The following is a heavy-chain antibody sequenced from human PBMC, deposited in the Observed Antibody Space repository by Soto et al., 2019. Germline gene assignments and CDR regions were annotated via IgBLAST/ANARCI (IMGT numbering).Heavy chain of an antibody. V-gene: IGHV4-34*01. J-gene: IGHJ4*02. CDR2: ISQSGNT. Sequence: PSETLSLTCSIHSGSFSGYYWSWIRQPPGKGLEWIGEISQSGNTNYSPSLKSRVSISIDTSKKQFSLNLASVSAADTAVYYCARAPKVSGSSQTRPDFWGQGTLVTVSS. D-gene: IGHD6-6*01. CDR3: ARAPKVSGSSQTRPDF. CDR1: SGSFSGYY.